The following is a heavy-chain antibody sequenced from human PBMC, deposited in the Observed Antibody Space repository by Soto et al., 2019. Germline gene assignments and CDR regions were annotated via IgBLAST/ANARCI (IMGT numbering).Heavy chain of an antibody. CDR1: GGTFSSYA. CDR3: ATGRYYYDSSGYLDFDY. V-gene: IGHV1-69*12. Sequence: QVQLVQSGAEVKKPGSSVKVSCKASGGTFSSYAISWVRQAPGQGLEWMGGIIPILGTADYAQKFQGRVTIAADESTSTAYMELSSLRAEDTAVYYCATGRYYYDSSGYLDFDYWGQGTLVTVSS. J-gene: IGHJ4*02. CDR2: IIPILGTA. D-gene: IGHD3-22*01.